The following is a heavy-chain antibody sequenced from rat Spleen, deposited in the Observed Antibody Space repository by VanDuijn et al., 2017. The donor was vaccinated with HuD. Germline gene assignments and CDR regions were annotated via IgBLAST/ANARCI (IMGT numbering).Heavy chain of an antibody. V-gene: IGHV5-22*01. J-gene: IGHJ4*01. CDR3: ARHQVPGYYRGRGDA. CDR1: GITFSDYY. D-gene: IGHD1-4*01. Sequence: EVQLVESGGGLVQPGRSLKLSCAASGITFSDYYMAWVRQAPKKGLEWVASISYEGSSTYYGDSVKGRFIISRDNANSSLFLQMNSLKSGDTATYYCARHQVPGYYRGRGDAWGQGASVTVSS. CDR2: ISYEGSST.